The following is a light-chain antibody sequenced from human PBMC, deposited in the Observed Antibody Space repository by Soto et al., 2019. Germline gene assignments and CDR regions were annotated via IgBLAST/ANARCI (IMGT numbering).Light chain of an antibody. J-gene: IGKJ4*02. CDR3: QQYSKSPST. Sequence: IVMTQSPATLSVSPWARVTLSCRASQNVSSYLAWYQQKPGQAPRRLIYGASTGATGIPARFSGSGSGTEFTLTISSLQSEDFAVYYCQQYSKSPSTFGRGTKVDIK. V-gene: IGKV3-15*01. CDR1: QNVSSY. CDR2: GAS.